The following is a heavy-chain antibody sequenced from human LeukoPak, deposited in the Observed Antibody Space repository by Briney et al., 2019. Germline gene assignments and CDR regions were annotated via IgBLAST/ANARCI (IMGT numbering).Heavy chain of an antibody. Sequence: GGSLRLSCAASGFTFSNAWMSWVRQAPGKGLEWVGRIKSKTDGGTTDYAAPVKGRFTISRDDSKNTLYLQIDSLKTEDTAVYYCTTAYLYYYDSSGYYFFDYWGQGTLVTVSS. J-gene: IGHJ4*02. V-gene: IGHV3-15*01. CDR3: TTAYLYYYDSSGYYFFDY. CDR2: IKSKTDGGTT. D-gene: IGHD3-22*01. CDR1: GFTFSNAW.